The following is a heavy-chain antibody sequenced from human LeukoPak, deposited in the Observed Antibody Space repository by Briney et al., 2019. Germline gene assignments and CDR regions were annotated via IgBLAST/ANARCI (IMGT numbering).Heavy chain of an antibody. CDR2: IIPIFGTA. J-gene: IGHJ3*02. CDR1: GGTFSSYA. V-gene: IGHV1-69*13. D-gene: IGHD3-10*01. Sequence: VKLSCKASGGTFSSYAISWVRQSPGQGLEWMGGIIPIFGTANYAQKFQGRVTITADESTSTAYMELSSLRSEDTAVYYCARDAVRGASTGAFDIWGQGTMVTVSS. CDR3: ARDAVRGASTGAFDI.